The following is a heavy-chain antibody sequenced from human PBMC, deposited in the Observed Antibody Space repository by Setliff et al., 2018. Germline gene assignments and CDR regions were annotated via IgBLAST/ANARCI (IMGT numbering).Heavy chain of an antibody. Sequence: ASVKVSCKASGYTFTGHYVHWVRQAPGQGLEWMGWIDTNRGGTGDAQKFQGRVTVTRETTNKTIYVEVTRLTSEDAAMYYCARDLGRPKGSGWDKHFDYCGQGTLVTVSS. CDR2: IDTNRGGT. D-gene: IGHD6-19*01. V-gene: IGHV1-2*02. CDR1: GYTFTGHY. CDR3: ARDLGRPKGSGWDKHFDY. J-gene: IGHJ4*02.